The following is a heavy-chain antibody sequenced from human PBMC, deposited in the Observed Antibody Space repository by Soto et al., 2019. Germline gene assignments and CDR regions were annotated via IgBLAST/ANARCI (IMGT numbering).Heavy chain of an antibody. CDR2: MNGAGTST. CDR1: RFSLGTYA. J-gene: IGHJ6*02. CDR3: ARGGADHYNYGLDV. Sequence: LRLSCAASRFSLGTYAMTWVRQPPGKGLEWVSSMNGAGTSTSHADSVKGRFTTSRDSSKNTLYLEMNSLRGEDTAIYYCARGGADHYNYGLDVWGQGTTVTVS. V-gene: IGHV3-23*01. D-gene: IGHD3-10*01.